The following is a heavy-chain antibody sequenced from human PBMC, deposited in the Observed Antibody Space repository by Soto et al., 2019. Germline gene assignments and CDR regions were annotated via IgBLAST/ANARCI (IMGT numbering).Heavy chain of an antibody. J-gene: IGHJ3*02. CDR1: GYTFTIYD. CDR2: MNPNSGNT. CDR3: ARDDAFDI. Sequence: GSVKVACKASGYTFTIYDINWVRQATGQGLEWMGWMNPNSGNTGYAQKFQGRFTMTMNTSISTAYMELSSLRSEDTAVYYCARDDAFDIWGQGIMVTVSS. V-gene: IGHV1-8*01.